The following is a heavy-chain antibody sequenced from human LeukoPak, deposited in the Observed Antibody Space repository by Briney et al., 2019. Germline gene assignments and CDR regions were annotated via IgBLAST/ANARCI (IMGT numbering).Heavy chain of an antibody. V-gene: IGHV1-58*01. D-gene: IGHD3-10*01. Sequence: GASVKVSCKASGFTFTSSAVQWVRQARGQRLEWIGWIVVGSGNTNYAQKFQERVTITRDMSTSTAYMELGSLRSEDTAVYYCAAGALVRGDTRYYFDYWGQGTLVTVSS. CDR2: IVVGSGNT. CDR1: GFTFTSSA. J-gene: IGHJ4*02. CDR3: AAGALVRGDTRYYFDY.